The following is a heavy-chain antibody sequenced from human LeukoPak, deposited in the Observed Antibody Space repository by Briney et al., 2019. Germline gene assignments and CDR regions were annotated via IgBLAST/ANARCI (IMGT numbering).Heavy chain of an antibody. J-gene: IGHJ4*02. CDR3: ARVGRLTGYYFFDY. D-gene: IGHD3-9*01. Sequence: ASVKVSCKTSGYAFSSNGFTRMRQAPGQGLGWVGWIRGDNGDTNYAQKLQGRVTLTTDTSTSTAYMELRSLGSDETAVYYCARVGRLTGYYFFDYWGQGTLVTVSS. CDR1: GYAFSSNG. CDR2: IRGDNGDT. V-gene: IGHV1-18*01.